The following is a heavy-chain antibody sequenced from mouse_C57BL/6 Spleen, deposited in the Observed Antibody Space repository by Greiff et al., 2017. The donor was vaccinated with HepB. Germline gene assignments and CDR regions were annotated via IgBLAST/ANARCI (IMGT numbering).Heavy chain of an antibody. CDR1: GYTFTSYW. D-gene: IGHD2-2*01. CDR2: IDPSDSET. Sequence: QVQLQQPGAELVRPGSSVKLSCKASGYTFTSYWMHWVKQRPIQGLEWIGNIDPSDSETHYNQKFKDKATLTVDKSSSTAYMQLSSLTSEDSAVYYCASYGYDVWFAYWGQGTLVTVSA. V-gene: IGHV1-52*01. CDR3: ASYGYDVWFAY. J-gene: IGHJ3*01.